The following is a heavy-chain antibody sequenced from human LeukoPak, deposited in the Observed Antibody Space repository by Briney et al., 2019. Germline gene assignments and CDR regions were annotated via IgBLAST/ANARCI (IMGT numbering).Heavy chain of an antibody. Sequence: PSETLSLTGTVSAGSISSYYWSWIRQPAGKGLEWIGYIYYRGSTNYNPSLKSRVTISVDTSKNQFSLKLSSVTAADTAVYYCARWRYGGSSYLRSGNSDYSGQGTLVTVSS. CDR1: AGSISSYY. J-gene: IGHJ4*02. V-gene: IGHV4-59*01. CDR2: IYYRGST. CDR3: ARWRYGGSSYLRSGNSDY. D-gene: IGHD6-6*01.